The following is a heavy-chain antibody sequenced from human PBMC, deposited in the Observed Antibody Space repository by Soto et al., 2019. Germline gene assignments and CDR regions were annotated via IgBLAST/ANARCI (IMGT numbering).Heavy chain of an antibody. V-gene: IGHV3-11*01. Sequence: GGSLRLSCAASGFTFSDYFMNWIRQAPGKGLEWVSYISSSGSTIYYADSVKGRFTISRDNAKNSLYLQMNSLRAEGTAVYYCARGPYYYDSSGYYYWGQGTLVTVSS. J-gene: IGHJ4*02. CDR2: ISSSGSTI. CDR1: GFTFSDYF. CDR3: ARGPYYYDSSGYYY. D-gene: IGHD3-22*01.